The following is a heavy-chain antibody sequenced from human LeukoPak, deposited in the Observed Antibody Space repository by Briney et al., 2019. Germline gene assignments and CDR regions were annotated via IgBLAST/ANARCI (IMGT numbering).Heavy chain of an antibody. CDR3: ARDRRTGTTSPKFDP. V-gene: IGHV4-39*02. J-gene: IGHJ5*02. D-gene: IGHD1-7*01. CDR2: IYYSGST. Sequence: TLSLTCTVSGGSISSSSYYWGWIRQPPGKGLEWIGSIYYSGSTYYNPSLKSRVTISVDTSKNQFSLKLSSVTAADTAAYYCARDRRTGTTSPKFDPWGQGTLVTVSS. CDR1: GGSISSSSYY.